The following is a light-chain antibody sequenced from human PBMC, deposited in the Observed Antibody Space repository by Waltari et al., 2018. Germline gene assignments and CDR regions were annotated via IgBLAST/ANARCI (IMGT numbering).Light chain of an antibody. CDR3: QNHERLPAT. Sequence: IVLTQSPGTLSLSPGERATISCRASQSISRYLVWYQQKPGQPPRLLIYEASRRATGIPDRFSGSGSGTDFSLTISRLEPEDFGVYYCQNHERLPATFGQGTRVEI. V-gene: IGKV3-20*01. CDR1: QSISRY. J-gene: IGKJ1*01. CDR2: EAS.